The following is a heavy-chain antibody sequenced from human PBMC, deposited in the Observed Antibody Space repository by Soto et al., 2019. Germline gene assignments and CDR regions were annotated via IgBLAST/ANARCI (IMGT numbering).Heavy chain of an antibody. V-gene: IGHV1-69*12. CDR1: GGTFSSYA. CDR3: AAPPHLTAKGYFDY. D-gene: IGHD5-18*01. J-gene: IGHJ4*02. Sequence: QVQLVQSGAEVKKPGSSVKVSCKASGGTFSSYAISWVRQAPGQGLEWMGGIIPIFGTANYAQKFQGRVTITADDSTTTACMELSSLRSEDTAVYYCAAPPHLTAKGYFDYWGQGTLVTVSS. CDR2: IIPIFGTA.